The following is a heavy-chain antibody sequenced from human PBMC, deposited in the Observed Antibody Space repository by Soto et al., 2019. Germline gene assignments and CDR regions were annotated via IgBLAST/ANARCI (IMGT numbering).Heavy chain of an antibody. D-gene: IGHD6-6*01. CDR1: GGSISSSSYY. CDR3: ASSIAPIYYFDY. J-gene: IGHJ4*02. V-gene: IGHV4-39*01. Sequence: QLQLQESGPGLVKPSETLSLTCTVSGGSISSSSYYWGWIRQPPGKGLEWIGTIYYSGSTYYNPSLKSRVTISVDTSKNQFSLKLSSVTAADTAVYYCASSIAPIYYFDYWGQGTLVTVSS. CDR2: IYYSGST.